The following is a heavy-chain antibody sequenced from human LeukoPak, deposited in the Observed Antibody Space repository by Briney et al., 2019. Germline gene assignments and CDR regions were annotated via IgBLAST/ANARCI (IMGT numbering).Heavy chain of an antibody. CDR1: GFTFDDSA. CDR3: AKDSHSDIFGAFDT. D-gene: IGHD3-3*02. CDR2: ISWDSGRI. V-gene: IGHV3-9*03. Sequence: GGSLRLSCAASGFTFDDSAMHWVRQAPGKGLEWVSGISWDSGRIVYGDSVKGRFTISRDNAKNSLYLQMNSLRAEDMALYYCAKDSHSDIFGAFDTWGQGTMVTVSS. J-gene: IGHJ3*02.